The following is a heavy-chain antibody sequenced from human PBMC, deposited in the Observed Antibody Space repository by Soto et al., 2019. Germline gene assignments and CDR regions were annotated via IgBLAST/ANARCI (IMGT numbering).Heavy chain of an antibody. CDR3: ARVARCTSTSCYVSPRRGWFDP. D-gene: IGHD2-2*01. CDR2: INHSGST. V-gene: IGHV4-34*01. CDR1: GGSFSGYY. J-gene: IGHJ5*02. Sequence: QVQLQQWGAGLLKPSETLSLTCAVYGGSFSGYYWSWIRQPPGKGLEWIGEINHSGSTNYNPSLKSRVTISVDTSKNQFSLKLSSVTAADTAVYYCARVARCTSTSCYVSPRRGWFDPWGQGTLVTVSS.